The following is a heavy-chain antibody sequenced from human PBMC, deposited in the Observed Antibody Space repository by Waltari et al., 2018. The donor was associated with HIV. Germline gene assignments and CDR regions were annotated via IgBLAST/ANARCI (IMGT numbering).Heavy chain of an antibody. CDR1: GFTFSNAW. V-gene: IGHV3-15*01. CDR2: IKSKSDGGTT. J-gene: IGHJ4*02. D-gene: IGHD4-17*01. CDR3: RTSSDYGDPPVDY. Sequence: EVQLVESGGGLVKAGGSLRLSCAASGFTFSNAWMRWVRQATGKGLEWVGRIKSKSDGGTTYAATVKGRFIISRNDAKIMLYLQMKSLKTEDTAVYYCRTSSDYGDPPVDYWGQGTLVTVSS.